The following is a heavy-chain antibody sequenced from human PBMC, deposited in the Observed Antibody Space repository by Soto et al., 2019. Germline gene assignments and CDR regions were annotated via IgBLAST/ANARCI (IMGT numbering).Heavy chain of an antibody. Sequence: SETLSLTCTVSGDTSTSYYWGWIRQAPGKGLEWIGHIHNSGTSTHNPSLNSRVTISIDMSKKQFSLKLTSLTSADTAVYYCARDFYDSVGYTWFDSWSQGTLVTVPS. D-gene: IGHD3-22*01. V-gene: IGHV4-59*01. CDR2: IHNSGTS. CDR3: ARDFYDSVGYTWFDS. CDR1: GDTSTSYY. J-gene: IGHJ5*01.